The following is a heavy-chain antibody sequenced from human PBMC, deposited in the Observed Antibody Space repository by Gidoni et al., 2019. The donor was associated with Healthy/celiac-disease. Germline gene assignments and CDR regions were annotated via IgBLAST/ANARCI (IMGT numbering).Heavy chain of an antibody. CDR3: ARVKVYRAAAGFAGRGVSYMDV. CDR2: IYYSGST. J-gene: IGHJ6*03. V-gene: IGHV4-30-4*01. D-gene: IGHD6-13*01. CDR1: GGSISSGDYY. Sequence: QVQLQESGPGLVKPSQTLSLTCTVSGGSISSGDYYWSWIRQPPGKGLAWIGYIYYSGSTYYNPSLKSRVTISVDTSKNQFSLKLSSVTAADTAVYYCARVKVYRAAAGFAGRGVSYMDVWGKGTTVTVSS.